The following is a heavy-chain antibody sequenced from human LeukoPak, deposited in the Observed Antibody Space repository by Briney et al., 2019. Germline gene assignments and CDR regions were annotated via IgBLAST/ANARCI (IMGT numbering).Heavy chain of an antibody. J-gene: IGHJ4*02. V-gene: IGHV3-7*01. D-gene: IGHD3-10*01. CDR1: GFTFSSYW. CDR3: AGDQVLGYYGSGSYGDY. Sequence: GGSLRLSCAASGFTFSSYWMSWVRQAPGKGLEWVANIKQDGSEKYYVDSVKGRFTISRDNAKNSLYLQMNSLRAEDTAVYYCAGDQVLGYYGSGSYGDYWGQGTLVTVSS. CDR2: IKQDGSEK.